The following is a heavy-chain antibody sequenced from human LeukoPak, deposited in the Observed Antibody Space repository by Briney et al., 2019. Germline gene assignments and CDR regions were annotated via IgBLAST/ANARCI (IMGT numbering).Heavy chain of an antibody. Sequence: SETLSLTCTVSGGSISSYYWSWIRQPPGKGLEWIGYISYSGSTNFNPSLKSRVTISVDTSKNQLSLKLSSVTAADTSVYYCAREGTAGTNLNWFDPWGQGTLVTVSS. CDR1: GGSISSYY. D-gene: IGHD1-1*01. J-gene: IGHJ5*02. V-gene: IGHV4-59*01. CDR2: ISYSGST. CDR3: AREGTAGTNLNWFDP.